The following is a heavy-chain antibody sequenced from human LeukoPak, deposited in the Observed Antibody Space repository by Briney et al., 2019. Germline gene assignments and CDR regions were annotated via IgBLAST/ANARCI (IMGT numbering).Heavy chain of an antibody. V-gene: IGHV3-11*04. D-gene: IGHD1-26*01. CDR1: GFTFSDYY. CDR2: ISSSGSTI. J-gene: IGHJ3*02. Sequence: AGGSLRLSCAASGFTFSDYYMSWIRQAPGKGLEWVSYISSSGSTIYYADSVKGRFTISRDNAKNSLYLQMNSLRAEDTAVYYCARDNWDKARWAFDIWGQGTMVTVSS. CDR3: ARDNWDKARWAFDI.